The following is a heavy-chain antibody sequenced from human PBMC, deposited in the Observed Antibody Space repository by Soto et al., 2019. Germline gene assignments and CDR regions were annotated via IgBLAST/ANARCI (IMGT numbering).Heavy chain of an antibody. CDR3: AKKSGVGATWYFDY. D-gene: IGHD1-26*01. CDR2: LPEIGSNT. CDR1: GFTFSNYV. Sequence: PGGSLRLSCAASGFTFSNYVMSWVRQAPGKGLEWVSALPEIGSNTYYADSVKGRFTISRDNSKNTLFLQINNLRTGDTAVYYCAKKSGVGATWYFDYWGEGTLVTVSS. J-gene: IGHJ4*02. V-gene: IGHV3-23*01.